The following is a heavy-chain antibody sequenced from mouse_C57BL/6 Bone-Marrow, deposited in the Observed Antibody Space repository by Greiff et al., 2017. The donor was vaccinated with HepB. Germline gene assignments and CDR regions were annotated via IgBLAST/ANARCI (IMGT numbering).Heavy chain of an antibody. Sequence: VQLQQSGPELVKPGASVKISCKASGYSFTGYYMNWVKQSPEKSLEWIGEINPSTGGTTYNQKFKAKATLTVDKSSSTAYMQLKSLTSEDSAVYYCARRGNWAPWFAYWGQGTLVTVSA. CDR1: GYSFTGYY. V-gene: IGHV1-42*01. D-gene: IGHD4-1*01. J-gene: IGHJ3*01. CDR2: INPSTGGT. CDR3: ARRGNWAPWFAY.